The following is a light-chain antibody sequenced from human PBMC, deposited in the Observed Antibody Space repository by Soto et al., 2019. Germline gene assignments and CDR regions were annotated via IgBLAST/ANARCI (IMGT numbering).Light chain of an antibody. V-gene: IGLV1-51*01. J-gene: IGLJ1*01. CDR1: SSNIGNNY. Sequence: QSVLTQPPSVSAAPGQKVTISCSGSSSNIGNNYVSWYQQLPGTAPKLLIYDNNKRPSGIPDRFSGSKSGTSATLGITGLQTGDEADYYCGTWDSSLGAYVFGTGTKVTFL. CDR2: DNN. CDR3: GTWDSSLGAYV.